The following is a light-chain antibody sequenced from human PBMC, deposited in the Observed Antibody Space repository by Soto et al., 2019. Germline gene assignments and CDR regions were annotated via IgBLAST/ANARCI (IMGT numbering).Light chain of an antibody. Sequence: IGLTQSPGTLSLYPGEGATLSCRASQSVSSSYLAWYQQKPGQAPRLLIYGASSRATGIPDRFSGSGSGTDFTLTISRLEPEDFAVYYCQQRSNWPWTFGQGTKVDIK. CDR2: GAS. CDR3: QQRSNWPWT. J-gene: IGKJ1*01. CDR1: QSVSSSY. V-gene: IGKV3D-20*02.